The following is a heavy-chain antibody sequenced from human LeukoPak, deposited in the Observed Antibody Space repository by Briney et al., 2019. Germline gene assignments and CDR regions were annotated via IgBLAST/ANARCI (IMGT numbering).Heavy chain of an antibody. CDR1: GFTFNTFN. V-gene: IGHV3-21*01. D-gene: IGHD3-9*01. CDR2: ITSGGDYI. Sequence: GGSLRLSCAASGFTFNTFNMNWVRQAPGKGLEWVSSITSGGDYIYYADSVKGRFTTSRDSAKNSLSLQLNSLRVEDTAVYYCARGHYDVLAASYKWTPDYWGQGTLVTVSS. CDR3: ARGHYDVLAASYKWTPDY. J-gene: IGHJ4*02.